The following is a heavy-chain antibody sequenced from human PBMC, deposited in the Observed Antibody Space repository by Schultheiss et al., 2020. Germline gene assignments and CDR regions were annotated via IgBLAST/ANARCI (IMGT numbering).Heavy chain of an antibody. CDR1: GFTFSSYA. CDR2: ISYDGSNK. J-gene: IGHJ3*02. Sequence: GESLKISCAASGFTFSSYAMHWVRQAPGKGLEWVAVISYDGSNKYYADSVKGRFTISRDNSKNTLYLQMNSLRAEDTALYYCARGGRHLATVTTQRFAFDIWGQGTMVTVSS. V-gene: IGHV3-30-3*01. D-gene: IGHD4-17*01. CDR3: ARGGRHLATVTTQRFAFDI.